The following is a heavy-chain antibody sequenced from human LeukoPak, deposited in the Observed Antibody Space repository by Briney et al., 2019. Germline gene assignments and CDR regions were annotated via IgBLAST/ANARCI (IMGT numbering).Heavy chain of an antibody. CDR3: ASNTVTTRGSYYYGMDV. D-gene: IGHD4-17*01. Sequence: GRSLRLSCAASGFTFSSYAMHWVRQAPGKGLEWVAVISYDGSNKYYADSVKGRFTISRDNSQNTLYLQMNSLRAEDTAVYYCASNTVTTRGSYYYGMDVWGKGTTVTVSS. V-gene: IGHV3-30*04. CDR2: ISYDGSNK. J-gene: IGHJ6*04. CDR1: GFTFSSYA.